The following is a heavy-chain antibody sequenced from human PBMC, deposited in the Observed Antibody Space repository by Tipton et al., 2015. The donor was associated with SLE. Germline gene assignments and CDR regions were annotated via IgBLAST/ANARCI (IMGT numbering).Heavy chain of an antibody. CDR1: GGSISSGGYY. D-gene: IGHD4-17*01. V-gene: IGHV4-31*03. CDR3: ARGPSDGLRDY. CDR2: IYYSGST. Sequence: TLSLTCTVSGGSISSGGYYWSWIRQHPGKGLEWIGYIYYSGSTYYNPSLKSRVTISVDRSKNQFSLKLSSVTAADTAVYYCARGPSDGLRDYWGQGTLVTVSS. J-gene: IGHJ4*02.